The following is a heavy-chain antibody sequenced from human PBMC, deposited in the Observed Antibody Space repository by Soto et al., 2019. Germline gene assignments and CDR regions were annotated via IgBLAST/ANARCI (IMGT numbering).Heavy chain of an antibody. V-gene: IGHV4-59*01. CDR1: GGSISSYY. J-gene: IGHJ4*02. CDR2: IYYSGST. CDR3: ASWSYRYGFFGY. Sequence: PEETLSLTCTVSGGSISSYYWSWIRQPPGKGLEWIGYIYYSGSTDYNPSLKSRVTISVDTSKNQFSLKLSSVTAADTAVYYCASWSYRYGFFGYWGQGTLVTVSS. D-gene: IGHD3-16*02.